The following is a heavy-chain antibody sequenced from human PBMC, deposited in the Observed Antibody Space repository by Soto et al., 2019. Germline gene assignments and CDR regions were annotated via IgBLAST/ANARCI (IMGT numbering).Heavy chain of an antibody. CDR1: GFPFANFL. CDR3: IGSFPF. J-gene: IGHJ4*02. V-gene: IGHV3-49*03. CDR2: IRSQPYGGTT. D-gene: IGHD3-10*01. Sequence: PGGALRLSCTTSGFPFANFLMSWFRQAPGKGLEWVGFIRSQPYGGTTQYAPSVSGRFIISRDDSKGILYLQMNSLTTEDSGVYYCIGSFPFWGQGTLVTVSS.